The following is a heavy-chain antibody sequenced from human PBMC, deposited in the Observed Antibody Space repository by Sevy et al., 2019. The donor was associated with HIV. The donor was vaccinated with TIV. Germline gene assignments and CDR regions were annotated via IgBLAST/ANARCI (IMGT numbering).Heavy chain of an antibody. V-gene: IGHV4-59*01. Sequence: SETLSLTCTVSGGSISGYYRTWIRQPPGKGLEWIGYIYYTKTTNYNPPLKSRVTISEDTSKNQFSLKLTSVTAADTAIYYCARDTPDLYYGMDVWGQGTTVTVSS. CDR1: GGSISGYY. CDR2: IYYTKTT. J-gene: IGHJ6*02. CDR3: ARDTPDLYYGMDV.